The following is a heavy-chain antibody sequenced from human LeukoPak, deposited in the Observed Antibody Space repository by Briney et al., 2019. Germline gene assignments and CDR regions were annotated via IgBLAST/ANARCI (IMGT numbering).Heavy chain of an antibody. CDR1: GFTFSSYA. CDR2: ISGSGGST. J-gene: IGHJ4*02. D-gene: IGHD6-19*01. CDR3: AKVPTKGGAVAGPFDY. V-gene: IGHV3-23*01. Sequence: PGGSLRLSCAASGFTFSSYAMSWVRQAPGKGLEGVSAISGSGGSTYYADSVKGRFTISRDNSKNTLYLQMNSLRAEDTAVYYCAKVPTKGGAVAGPFDYWGQGTLVTVSS.